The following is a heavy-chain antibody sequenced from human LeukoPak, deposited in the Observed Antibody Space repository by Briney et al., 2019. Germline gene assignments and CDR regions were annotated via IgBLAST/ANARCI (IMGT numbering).Heavy chain of an antibody. J-gene: IGHJ6*02. V-gene: IGHV3-74*01. CDR1: GNYW. CDR3: AREILDYGMDV. CDR2: INSDGSST. Sequence: GGSLRLSCAASGNYWMHWVRQVPGKGLVWVSHINSDGSSTSYADSVKGRFTISRDNAKNTLYLQMNSLRAEDTAVYYCAREILDYGMDVWGQGTTVTVSS.